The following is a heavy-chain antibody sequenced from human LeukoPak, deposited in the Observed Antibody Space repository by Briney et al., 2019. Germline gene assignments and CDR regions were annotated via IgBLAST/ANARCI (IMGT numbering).Heavy chain of an antibody. CDR2: IRYDGSNT. D-gene: IGHD1-26*01. CDR1: GFTFSSYD. Sequence: GGSLRLSCEASGFTFSSYDMHWVRQAPGKGLEWVAFIRYDGSNTYYADSVKGRFIISRDNSKNTLYMQMNSLRAEDTAVYYCTRDEGIVGARGYFDYWGQGTLVTVSS. J-gene: IGHJ4*02. CDR3: TRDEGIVGARGYFDY. V-gene: IGHV3-30*02.